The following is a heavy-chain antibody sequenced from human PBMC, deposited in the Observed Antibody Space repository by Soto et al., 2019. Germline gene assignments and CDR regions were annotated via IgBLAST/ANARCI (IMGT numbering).Heavy chain of an antibody. CDR2: IYYSGST. V-gene: IGHV4-31*03. CDR3: ARAWLELPYCYFDD. J-gene: IGHJ4*02. D-gene: IGHD1-7*01. CDR1: GGSISSGGYY. Sequence: PSETLSLTCTVSGGSISSGGYYWSWIRQHPGKGLEWIGYIYYSGSTYYNPSLKSRVTISVDTSKNQFSLKLSSVTAADTAVYYCARAWLELPYCYFDDWGQGTLVTVSS.